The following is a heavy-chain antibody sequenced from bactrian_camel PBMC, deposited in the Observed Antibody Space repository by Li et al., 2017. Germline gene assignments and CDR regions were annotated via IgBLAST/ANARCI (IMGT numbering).Heavy chain of an antibody. V-gene: IGHV3S53*01. CDR1: AYTPANVR. J-gene: IGHJ4*01. CDR2: LASDGSS. Sequence: VQLVESGGGSVQAGGSLRLSCAFDAYTPANVRMAWFRPAPGKEREGVASLASDGSSIYANSLKGRFSISRDNARNAVYLQMDSLNPEDSGVYYCATDINNFYGQGTQVTVS.